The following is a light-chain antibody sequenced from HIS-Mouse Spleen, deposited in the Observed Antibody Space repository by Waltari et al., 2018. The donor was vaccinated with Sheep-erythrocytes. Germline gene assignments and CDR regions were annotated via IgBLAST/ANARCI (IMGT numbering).Light chain of an antibody. CDR1: SSNIGNNY. CDR3: GTWDSSLSAGV. Sequence: QSVLTQPPSVSAAPGQKVTISCSGSSSNIGNNYVSWYQQLPGTAPNLLIYYTNKRPSGIPDRVSGSKSGTSATLRITGLQTGDEADYYCGTWDSSLSAGVFGGGTKLTVL. J-gene: IGLJ3*02. V-gene: IGLV1-51*01. CDR2: YTN.